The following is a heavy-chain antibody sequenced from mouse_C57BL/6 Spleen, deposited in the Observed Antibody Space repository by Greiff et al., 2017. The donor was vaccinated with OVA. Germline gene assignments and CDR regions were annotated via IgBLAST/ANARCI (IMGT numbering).Heavy chain of an antibody. CDR1: GYTFTDYY. Sequence: QVQLQQSGAELVRPGASVKLSCKASGYTFTDYYINWVKQRPGQGLEWIARIYPGSGNTYYNGKFKGKATLTADKSSSTAYMQLSSLTSEDSAVYFCARGSYSNEGAWFAYWGQGTLVTVSA. D-gene: IGHD2-5*01. J-gene: IGHJ3*01. CDR2: IYPGSGNT. V-gene: IGHV1-76*01. CDR3: ARGSYSNEGAWFAY.